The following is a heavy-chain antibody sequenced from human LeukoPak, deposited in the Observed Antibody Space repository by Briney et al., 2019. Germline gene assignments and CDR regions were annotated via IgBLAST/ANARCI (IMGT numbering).Heavy chain of an antibody. V-gene: IGHV4-34*01. CDR3: ARFTDLWFGEKNWFDP. CDR2: INHSGST. CDR1: GGSISSYY. J-gene: IGHJ5*02. Sequence: SETLSLTCTVSGGSISSYYWSWIRQPPGKGLEWIGEINHSGSTNYNPSLKSRVTISVDTSKNQFSLKLSSVTAADTAVYYCARFTDLWFGEKNWFDPWGQGTLVTVSS. D-gene: IGHD3-10*01.